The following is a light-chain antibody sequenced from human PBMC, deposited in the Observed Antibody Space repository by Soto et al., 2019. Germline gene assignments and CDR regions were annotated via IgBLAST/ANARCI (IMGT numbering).Light chain of an antibody. Sequence: EIVLTQSPGTLSLSPGERATLSCRASQSVSSSYLAWYQQKPGQAPRHLIYGASSRAIGIPDRFSGSGSGTDFTLTISRVEPEDFAVYYCQQYGSSPWTFGQGTKVEIK. J-gene: IGKJ1*01. V-gene: IGKV3-20*01. CDR3: QQYGSSPWT. CDR1: QSVSSSY. CDR2: GAS.